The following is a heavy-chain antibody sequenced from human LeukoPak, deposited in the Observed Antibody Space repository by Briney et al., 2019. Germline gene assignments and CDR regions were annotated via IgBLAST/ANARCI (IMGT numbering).Heavy chain of an antibody. CDR3: ARHVPYDSSDYTLTY. J-gene: IGHJ4*02. CDR1: GDSISNYF. D-gene: IGHD3-22*01. CDR2: IYYSGST. V-gene: IGHV4-59*08. Sequence: PSETLSLTCTVSGDSISNYFWSWIRQPPAKELDYIGYIYYSGSTNYNPSLKSRVTISADTSKNQLSLKLNSVTAADTAVYYCARHVPYDSSDYTLTYWGQGTLVTVSS.